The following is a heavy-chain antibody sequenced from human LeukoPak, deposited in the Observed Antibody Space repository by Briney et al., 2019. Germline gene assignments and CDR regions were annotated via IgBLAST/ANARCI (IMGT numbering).Heavy chain of an antibody. D-gene: IGHD6-19*01. CDR2: ITWNSDNI. CDR1: GFTFDDYA. Sequence: GGSLRLSCAASGFTFDDYAMHWVRQAPGKGLEWVSGITWNSDNIAYADSVKGRFTISRGNAKNSLYLQMNSLRAEDTALYYCAKVCGPRYSSGWCGHYGMDVWGQGTTVTVSS. J-gene: IGHJ6*02. V-gene: IGHV3-9*01. CDR3: AKVCGPRYSSGWCGHYGMDV.